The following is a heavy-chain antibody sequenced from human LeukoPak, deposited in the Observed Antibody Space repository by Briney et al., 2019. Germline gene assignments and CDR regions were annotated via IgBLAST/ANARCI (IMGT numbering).Heavy chain of an antibody. CDR2: ISSSSSTM. D-gene: IGHD3-10*01. CDR3: ARDFWFGESRAFDI. J-gene: IGHJ3*02. CDR1: RFTFSSYS. V-gene: IGHV3-48*04. Sequence: GGSLRLSCAASRFTFSSYSMNWVRQAPGKGLEWVSYISSSSSTMYYADSVKGRFTISRDNAKNSLYLQMNSLRAEDTAVYYCARDFWFGESRAFDIWGQGTMVTVSS.